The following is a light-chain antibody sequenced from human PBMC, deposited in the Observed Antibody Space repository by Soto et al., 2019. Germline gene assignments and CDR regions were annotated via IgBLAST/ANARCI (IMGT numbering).Light chain of an antibody. CDR3: QTWSTDIRV. J-gene: IGLJ3*02. CDR1: SGHNSYA. V-gene: IGLV4-69*01. CDR2: VNSDGSH. Sequence: QLVLTQSPSVSASLGASVKLTCTLSSGHNSYAIAWHQQQPEKGPRYLMKVNSDGSHSKGDGIPDRFSGSSSGAERYLTISSLQSEDEADYYCQTWSTDIRVFGGGTKLTVL.